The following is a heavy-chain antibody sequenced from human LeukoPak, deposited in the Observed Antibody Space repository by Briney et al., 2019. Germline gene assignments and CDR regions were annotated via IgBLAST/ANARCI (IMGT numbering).Heavy chain of an antibody. Sequence: SETLSLTCAVYGGSFSDHYWNWIRQPPGKGPEWIGDISHGGTTHYNPSLKSRLTISFDTSKNQFSLNLISVTAADTAVYYCARGHSDFGVIMGWFDPWGQGTLVTVSS. D-gene: IGHD2-21*01. CDR2: ISHGGTT. CDR1: GGSFSDHY. J-gene: IGHJ5*02. CDR3: ARGHSDFGVIMGWFDP. V-gene: IGHV4-34*01.